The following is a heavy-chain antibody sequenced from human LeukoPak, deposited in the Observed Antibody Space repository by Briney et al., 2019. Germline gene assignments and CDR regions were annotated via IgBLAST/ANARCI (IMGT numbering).Heavy chain of an antibody. J-gene: IGHJ5*02. CDR2: IHNSGNT. V-gene: IGHV4-31*03. Sequence: SETLSLTCTASGGSISGGGSSWSWIRQPPGKGLEWIGHIHNSGNTYHNPSLKSRITISVDTSKNQFSLKPTAVTAADTAVYYCARVQLLRFDPWGQGTLVTVSS. CDR3: ARVQLLRFDP. CDR1: GGSISGGGSS. D-gene: IGHD2-2*01.